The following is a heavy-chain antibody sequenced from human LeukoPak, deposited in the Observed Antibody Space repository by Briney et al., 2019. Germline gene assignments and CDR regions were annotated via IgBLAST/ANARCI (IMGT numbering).Heavy chain of an antibody. CDR2: IHYSGSS. D-gene: IGHD3-9*01. Sequence: SQTLSLTCTVSGSSISTNDYYWSWIRQPPGKGVQWIGYIHYSGSSYYDSSLKSRVTISLDTSNNQFSLKLSSVTAADTAVYYCARDRRSYDVLIGYYNGGPFDSWGQGTLVTVSS. CDR3: ARDRRSYDVLIGYYNGGPFDS. V-gene: IGHV4-30-4*01. CDR1: GSSISTNDYY. J-gene: IGHJ4*02.